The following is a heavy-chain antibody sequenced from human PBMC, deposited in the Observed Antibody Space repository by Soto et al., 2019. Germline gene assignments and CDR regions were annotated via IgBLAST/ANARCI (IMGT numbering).Heavy chain of an antibody. J-gene: IGHJ6*02. V-gene: IGHV2-5*02. CDR1: GLSLSTTGVG. D-gene: IGHD2-21*02. CDR3: VQSRCGGDCLQSYSSHSYYGLDV. Sequence: QITLKESGPTLVKPTQTLTLTCTFSGLSLSTTGVGVGWIRQPPGKALEWLALIYWDDDKRYSPSLKSRLTITKDPSKNXVXLXMXXMDPVDTATYYCVQSRCGGDCLQSYSSHSYYGLDVWGQGTTVTVSS. CDR2: IYWDDDK.